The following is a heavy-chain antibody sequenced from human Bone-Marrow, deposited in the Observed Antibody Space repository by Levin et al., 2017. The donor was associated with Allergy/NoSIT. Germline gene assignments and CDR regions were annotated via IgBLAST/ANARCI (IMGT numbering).Heavy chain of an antibody. CDR2: ISYRGST. D-gene: IGHD5-24*01. CDR3: AGEDGYVFDY. CDR1: GGSITSGGYH. J-gene: IGHJ4*02. V-gene: IGHV4-31*03. Sequence: TSETLSLTCTVSGGSITSGGYHWSWIRQHPGKDLEWIGYISYRGSTYYNPSLKSRVTLSIDTSKTQFSLKLNSLTAADTAVYFCAGEDGYVFDYWGQGTLVTVSS.